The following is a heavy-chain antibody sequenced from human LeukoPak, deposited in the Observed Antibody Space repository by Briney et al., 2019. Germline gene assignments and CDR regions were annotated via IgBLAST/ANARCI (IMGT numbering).Heavy chain of an antibody. J-gene: IGHJ2*01. CDR1: GYTFTSYG. D-gene: IGHD1-14*01. V-gene: IGHV1-18*01. Sequence: ASVKVSCRASGYTFTSYGISWVRQAPGQGLEWMGWISAYNGNTNYAQKLQGRVTMTTDTSTSTAYMELRSLRSDDTAVYYCARDRNRYWYFDLWGRGTLVTVSS. CDR2: ISAYNGNT. CDR3: ARDRNRYWYFDL.